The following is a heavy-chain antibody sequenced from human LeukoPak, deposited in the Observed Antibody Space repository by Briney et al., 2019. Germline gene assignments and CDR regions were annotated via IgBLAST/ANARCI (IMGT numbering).Heavy chain of an antibody. D-gene: IGHD2-21*02. CDR2: IYYSGNT. J-gene: IGHJ4*02. CDR1: GGSISSSSYY. Sequence: SETLSLTCTVSGGSISSSSYYWGWIRQPPGKGLEWIGSIYYSGNTYYNPSLKSRVTISVDTSKNQFSLKLSSVTAADTAVYYCARPRQGDYYFDYWGPGTLVTVSS. V-gene: IGHV4-39*01. CDR3: ARPRQGDYYFDY.